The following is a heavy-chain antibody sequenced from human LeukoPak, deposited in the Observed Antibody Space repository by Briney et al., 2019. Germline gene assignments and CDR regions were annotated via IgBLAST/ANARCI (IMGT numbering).Heavy chain of an antibody. Sequence: ASVKVSCKASGYTFTGYYMHWVRQAPGQGLEWMGIINPSGGSTSYAQKFQGRVTMTRDMSTSTVYMELSSLRSEDTAVYYCARDLRDIVATGLNWYFDLWGRGTLVTVSS. V-gene: IGHV1-46*01. CDR2: INPSGGST. CDR3: ARDLRDIVATGLNWYFDL. J-gene: IGHJ2*01. CDR1: GYTFTGYY. D-gene: IGHD5-12*01.